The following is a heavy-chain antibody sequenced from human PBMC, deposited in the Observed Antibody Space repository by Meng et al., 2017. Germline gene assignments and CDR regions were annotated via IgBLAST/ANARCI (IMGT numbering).Heavy chain of an antibody. J-gene: IGHJ6*02. V-gene: IGHV3-11*04. CDR3: ARDYERGYSGYDLDFYYYYGMDV. CDR2: ISSSGSTI. D-gene: IGHD5-12*01. CDR1: GFTFSDYY. Sequence: GGSLRLSCAASGFTFSDYYMSWIRQAPGKGLEWVSYISSSGSTIYYADSVKCRFTISRDNAKNSLYLQMNSLRAEDTAVYYCARDYERGYSGYDLDFYYYYGMDVWGQGTTVTVSS.